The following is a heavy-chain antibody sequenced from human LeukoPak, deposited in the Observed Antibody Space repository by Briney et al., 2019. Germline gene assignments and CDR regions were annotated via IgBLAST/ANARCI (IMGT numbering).Heavy chain of an antibody. CDR3: ARGGFGELLYGSENFDY. J-gene: IGHJ4*02. V-gene: IGHV1-2*02. CDR2: INPNSGGT. D-gene: IGHD3-10*01. Sequence: GASVTVSFTASGYTFTVYYMHWVRQAPGQGLEWMGWINPNSGGTNYAQKFQGRVTMTRDTSISTAYMGLSRLRSDDTAVYYCARGGFGELLYGSENFDYWGQGTLVTVSS. CDR1: GYTFTVYY.